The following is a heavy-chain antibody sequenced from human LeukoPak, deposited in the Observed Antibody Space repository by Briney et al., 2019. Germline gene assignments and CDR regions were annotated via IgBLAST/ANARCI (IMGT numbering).Heavy chain of an antibody. Sequence: PGGSLRLSCEASGFSVSSNFMSWVRQAPGKGLEWVSVIYSGGTTYNADSVRGRFTIPRDNSKNTLYLQMNSLRAEDTAVYYCARDGYGYNYMDVWGKGTTVTVSS. CDR3: ARDGYGYNYMDV. J-gene: IGHJ6*03. V-gene: IGHV3-53*01. CDR2: IYSGGTT. CDR1: GFSVSSNF. D-gene: IGHD5-12*01.